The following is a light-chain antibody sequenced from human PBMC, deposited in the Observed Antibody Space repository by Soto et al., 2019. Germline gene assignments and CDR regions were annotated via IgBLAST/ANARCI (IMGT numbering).Light chain of an antibody. V-gene: IGKV3-20*01. CDR1: QSVSSSY. CDR3: QQYDDWLRLT. Sequence: EIVLTQSPGTLSLSPGERATLSCRASQSVSSSYLAWYQQKPGQAPRLLIYGASSRATGIPDRFSGSGSGTDFTLTISRLEPEDFAVYFCQQYDDWLRLTFSGGTKVEIK. J-gene: IGKJ4*01. CDR2: GAS.